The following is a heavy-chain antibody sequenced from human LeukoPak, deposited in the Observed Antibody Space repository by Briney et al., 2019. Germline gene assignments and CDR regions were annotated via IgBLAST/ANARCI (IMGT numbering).Heavy chain of an antibody. CDR2: ISYDGSNK. J-gene: IGHJ4*02. CDR3: ARGDSSSCYYFDY. D-gene: IGHD6-13*01. CDR1: GFTFSSYA. Sequence: GRSLRLSCAASGFTFSSYAMPWVRQAPGKGLEWVAVISYDGSNKYYADSVKGRFTISRDNSKNTLYLQMNSLRAEDTAVYYCARGDSSSCYYFDYWGQGTLVTVSS. V-gene: IGHV3-30-3*01.